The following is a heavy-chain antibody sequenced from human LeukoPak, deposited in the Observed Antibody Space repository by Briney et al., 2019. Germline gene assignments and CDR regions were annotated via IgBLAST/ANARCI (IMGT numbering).Heavy chain of an antibody. Sequence: SETLSLTCAVYGESFSGHYWTWIRQPPGKGLEWIGEIVHTGSINYNPSLKSRVTTSLDTSKNQFSLKLSSVTAADTAMYYCARGRDTNSWPLDYWGQGALVTVSS. CDR1: GESFSGHY. CDR3: ARGRDTNSWPLDY. J-gene: IGHJ4*02. CDR2: IVHTGSI. V-gene: IGHV4-34*01. D-gene: IGHD5-18*01.